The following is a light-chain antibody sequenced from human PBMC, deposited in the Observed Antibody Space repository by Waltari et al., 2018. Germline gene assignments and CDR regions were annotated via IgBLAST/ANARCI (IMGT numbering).Light chain of an antibody. V-gene: IGKV1-39*01. CDR2: AAS. Sequence: DFQLTQSPTSLSAFVGDRVTITCRASQTIARYLMWYQQKPGKAPNLLIYAASTLQSGVPSRFSASGSGTDFTLAISSLQPEDFATYFCQQAYTPPWTFGLGTRVEVK. CDR3: QQAYTPPWT. CDR1: QTIARY. J-gene: IGKJ1*01.